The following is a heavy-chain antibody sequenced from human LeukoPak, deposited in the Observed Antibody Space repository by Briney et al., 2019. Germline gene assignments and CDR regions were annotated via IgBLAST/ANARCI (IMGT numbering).Heavy chain of an antibody. J-gene: IGHJ4*02. Sequence: GRSLRLSCAASGFTFSSYAMHWVRQAPGKGLEWVAVISYDGSNKYYADSVKGRFTISRDNSKNTLYLQMNSLRAEDTAVYYCARDAREQLVWGYYFDYWGQGTLVTVSS. CDR2: ISYDGSNK. V-gene: IGHV3-30-3*01. CDR3: ARDAREQLVWGYYFDY. CDR1: GFTFSSYA. D-gene: IGHD6-13*01.